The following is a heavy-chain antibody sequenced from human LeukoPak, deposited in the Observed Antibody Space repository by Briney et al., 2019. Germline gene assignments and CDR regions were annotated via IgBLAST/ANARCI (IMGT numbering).Heavy chain of an antibody. CDR1: GGSISSGSYY. D-gene: IGHD3-3*01. J-gene: IGHJ3*02. CDR3: ARDRGTITIFGVAPDAFDI. Sequence: SETLSLTCTVSGGSISSGSYYWSWIRQPPGKGLEWIGYIYYSGSTNYNPSLKSRVTISVDTSKNQFSLKLSSVTAADTAVYYCARDRGTITIFGVAPDAFDIWGQGIMVTVSS. V-gene: IGHV4-61*01. CDR2: IYYSGST.